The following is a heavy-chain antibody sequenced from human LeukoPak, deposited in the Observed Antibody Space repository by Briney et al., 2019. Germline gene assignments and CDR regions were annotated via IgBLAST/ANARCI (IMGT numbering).Heavy chain of an antibody. D-gene: IGHD3-3*02. J-gene: IGHJ6*03. CDR3: ARTFLGYYFYMDV. Sequence: SETLSLTCTVSGGSTSSYCWSWIRQPPGKGLEWIGYIYYSGSTNYNPSLKSRVTISVDTYKNQFSLKLSSVTAADTAVYYCARTFLGYYFYMDVWGKGTTVTVSS. V-gene: IGHV4-59*01. CDR2: IYYSGST. CDR1: GGSTSSYC.